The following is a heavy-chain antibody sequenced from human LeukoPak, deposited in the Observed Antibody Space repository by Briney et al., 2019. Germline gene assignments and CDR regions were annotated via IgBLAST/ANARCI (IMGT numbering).Heavy chain of an antibody. J-gene: IGHJ4*02. CDR1: GFSFSTYA. Sequence: GESLRISCTASGFSFSTYAMSWVRQAPGEGLEWVSGLSDSGGNTIYADSVKGRFTISRDNSKNTLFLQMNSLRAEDTAVYYCAKEFSGGWSFDCWGQGTLVTVSS. V-gene: IGHV3-23*01. D-gene: IGHD2-15*01. CDR2: LSDSGGNT. CDR3: AKEFSGGWSFDC.